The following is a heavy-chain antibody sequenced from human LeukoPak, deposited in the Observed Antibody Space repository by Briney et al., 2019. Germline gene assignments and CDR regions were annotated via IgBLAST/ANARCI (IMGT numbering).Heavy chain of an antibody. J-gene: IGHJ4*02. CDR1: GGTFSSYA. CDR2: INPTGGST. V-gene: IGHV1-46*01. CDR3: ARTAARRFDY. Sequence: ASVKVSCKASGGTFSSYAISWVRQAPGQGLEWMGIINPTGGSTTYAQKFQGRVTMTRDTSASTVYMELSSLRSDDTAVYYCARTAARRFDYWGQGTLVTVSS. D-gene: IGHD6-6*01.